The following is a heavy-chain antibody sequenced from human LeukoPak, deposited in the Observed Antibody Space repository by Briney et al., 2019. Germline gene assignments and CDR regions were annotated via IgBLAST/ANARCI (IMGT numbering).Heavy chain of an antibody. CDR3: ARVRTFFVWGSYRLYGNYYYMDV. CDR2: ISSSSSTI. Sequence: PGGSLRLSCAASGFTFSSYSMNWVRQAPGKGLEWVSYISSSSSTIYYADSVKGRFTISRDNAKNSLYLQMNSLRAEDTAVYYCARVRTFFVWGSYRLYGNYYYMDVWGKGTTVTVSS. D-gene: IGHD3-16*02. V-gene: IGHV3-48*01. CDR1: GFTFSSYS. J-gene: IGHJ6*03.